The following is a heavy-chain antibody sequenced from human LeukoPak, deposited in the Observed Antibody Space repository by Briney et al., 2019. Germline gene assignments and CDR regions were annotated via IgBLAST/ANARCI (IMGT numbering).Heavy chain of an antibody. Sequence: SGTLSLTCTVSGGSIGSGSYYWSWIPQPAGKVLERIWRIYTSGSTNYNPSLTSRVTISVDTSKNQFSLKLSSVTAADTAVYYCARGRSTSFNAFDIWGQGTMVTVYS. CDR3: ARGRSTSFNAFDI. J-gene: IGHJ3*02. V-gene: IGHV4-61*02. CDR1: GGSIGSGSYY. CDR2: IYTSGST. D-gene: IGHD2-2*01.